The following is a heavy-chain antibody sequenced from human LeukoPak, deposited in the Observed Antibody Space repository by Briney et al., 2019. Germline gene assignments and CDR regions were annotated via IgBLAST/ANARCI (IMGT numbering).Heavy chain of an antibody. D-gene: IGHD3-22*01. CDR3: ARVALDSSGYFAFDI. J-gene: IGHJ3*02. Sequence: GGSLRLSCAASGFTFSSYSMNWVRQAPGKGLEWVSSIRSSSSYIYYADSVKGRFTISRDNAKNSLYLQMNSLRAEDTAVYYCARVALDSSGYFAFDIWGQGTMVTVSS. CDR2: IRSSSSYI. V-gene: IGHV3-21*01. CDR1: GFTFSSYS.